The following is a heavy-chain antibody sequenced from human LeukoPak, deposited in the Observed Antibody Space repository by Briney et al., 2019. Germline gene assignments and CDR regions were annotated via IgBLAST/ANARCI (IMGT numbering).Heavy chain of an antibody. D-gene: IGHD3-22*01. J-gene: IGHJ4*02. Sequence: GGSLRLSCAASGFTFTTYAMSWVRQAPGKGLEWVSAISGSGGSTYYADSVKGRFTISRDNSKNTLYLQMNSLRAEDTAVYYCAKGDYYDSSGYDYWGQGTLVTVSS. CDR1: GFTFTTYA. CDR2: ISGSGGST. CDR3: AKGDYYDSSGYDY. V-gene: IGHV3-23*01.